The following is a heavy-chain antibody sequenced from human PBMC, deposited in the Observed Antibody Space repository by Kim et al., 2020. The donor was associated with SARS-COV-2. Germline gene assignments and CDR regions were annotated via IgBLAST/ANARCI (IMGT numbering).Heavy chain of an antibody. CDR3: ASDPSEMAQDY. J-gene: IGHJ4*02. CDR1: GGSISSSSYY. Sequence: SETLSLTCTVSGGSISSSSYYWGWIRQPPGKGLEWIGSIYYSGSTYYNPSLKSRVTISVDTSKNQFSLKLSSVTAADTAVYYCASDPSEMAQDYWGQGTLVTVSS. CDR2: IYYSGST. V-gene: IGHV4-39*01.